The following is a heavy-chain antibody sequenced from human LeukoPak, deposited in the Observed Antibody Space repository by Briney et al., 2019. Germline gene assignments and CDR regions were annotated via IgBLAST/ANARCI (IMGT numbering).Heavy chain of an antibody. J-gene: IGHJ4*02. CDR1: GGSISSYY. D-gene: IGHD3-9*01. CDR3: AKSGRYDTLTGYYIDY. Sequence: PSETLSLTCTVSGGSISSYYWSWIRKPPGKGLEWMGYIHYSGSSNYNPSLKSRVTISIDTSKNQFSLKLSSVTAADTAVYYCAKSGRYDTLTGYYIDYWGQGALVTVSS. V-gene: IGHV4-59*01. CDR2: IHYSGSS.